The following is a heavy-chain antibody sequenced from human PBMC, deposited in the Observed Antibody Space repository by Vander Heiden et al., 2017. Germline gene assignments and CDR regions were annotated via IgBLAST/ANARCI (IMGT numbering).Heavy chain of an antibody. Sequence: EVPLVESGVGLVKPGGSMRLSCAASGFTFSSYSMNWVRQAPGKGLEWVSSISSSSSYIYDADSGKGRFTISRDNAKNSLYLQMNSLRAEDTAVYYCARDPTAMGRDWGQGTLVTVSS. CDR2: ISSSSSYI. J-gene: IGHJ4*02. D-gene: IGHD5-18*01. V-gene: IGHV3-21*01. CDR1: GFTFSSYS. CDR3: ARDPTAMGRD.